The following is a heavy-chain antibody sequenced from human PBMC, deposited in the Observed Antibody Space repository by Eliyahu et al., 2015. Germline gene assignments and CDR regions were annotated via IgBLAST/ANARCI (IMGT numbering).Heavy chain of an antibody. V-gene: IGHV3-30*03. J-gene: IGHJ4*02. D-gene: IGHD6-6*01. CDR1: GFNFSRYA. Sequence: QVQLAESGGGVVQPGASLRLSCAASGFNFSRYAIHWVRQTPGKGLEWVGIISHDAKNEYYADSVKGRFIISRVNFKSTVYLHMSDLTTEDTAVYYCVASRHDWGQGTLVTVS. CDR2: ISHDAKNE. CDR3: VASRHD.